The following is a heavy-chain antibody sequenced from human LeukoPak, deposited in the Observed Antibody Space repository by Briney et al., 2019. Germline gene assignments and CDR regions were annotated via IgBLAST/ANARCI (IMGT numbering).Heavy chain of an antibody. J-gene: IGHJ4*02. D-gene: IGHD5-12*01. Sequence: PSGTLSLTCGVSGGSISSNNWWSWVRQPPGQGLEWIGEIYHSGSANYNPSLKSRVTISVDKSKNQLSLKLISVTAADTAVYYCAGERGYSGYDSGYSYWGQGTLVTVSS. CDR2: IYHSGSA. CDR3: AGERGYSGYDSGYSY. V-gene: IGHV4-4*02. CDR1: GGSISSNNW.